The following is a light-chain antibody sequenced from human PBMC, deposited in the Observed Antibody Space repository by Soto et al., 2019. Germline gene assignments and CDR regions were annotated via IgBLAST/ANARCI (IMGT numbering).Light chain of an antibody. CDR2: SAS. Sequence: EILLTQSPGTLSLSPGERATLSCRASQSVSSSHLAWYQQKPGHAPRLLIYSASSRATGIPDRFSGSGSGTDFTLTISRLEPEDFAVYYCQRYGGFGQGTKVDIK. CDR1: QSVSSSH. CDR3: QRYGG. J-gene: IGKJ1*01. V-gene: IGKV3-20*01.